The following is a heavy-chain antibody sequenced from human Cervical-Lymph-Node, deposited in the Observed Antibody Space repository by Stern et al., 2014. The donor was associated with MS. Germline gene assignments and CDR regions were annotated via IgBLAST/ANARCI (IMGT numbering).Heavy chain of an antibody. D-gene: IGHD6-13*01. CDR1: GFNFDDYG. CDR2: ISWNSDKI. CDR3: VKDTTSSSWGVDY. V-gene: IGHV3-9*01. Sequence: EVQLVESGGGLVQPGRSLRLSCAGSGFNFDDYGMHWVRQAPGKGLELVSGISWNSDKIVYAESMKGRFAISRANDKDSLYLQMDSLRVEDTTLYYCVKDTTSSSWGVDYWGQGSLVTVSS. J-gene: IGHJ4*02.